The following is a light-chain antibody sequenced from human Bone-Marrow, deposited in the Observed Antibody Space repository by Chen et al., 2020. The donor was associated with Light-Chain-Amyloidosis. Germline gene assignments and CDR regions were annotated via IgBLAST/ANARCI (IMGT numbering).Light chain of an antibody. CDR1: QTISSNY. J-gene: IGKJ4*01. CDR2: GSS. Sequence: EIVLTQSPGTLSLSPGEGANLSCRASQTISSNYLTWYQQKFGQAPRLLIYGSSSRATGIPDRFTVSWYGTDFTLTINRLEPEDFAMYYCQQYGTSPLTFGGGTKVEIK. V-gene: IGKV3-20*01. CDR3: QQYGTSPLT.